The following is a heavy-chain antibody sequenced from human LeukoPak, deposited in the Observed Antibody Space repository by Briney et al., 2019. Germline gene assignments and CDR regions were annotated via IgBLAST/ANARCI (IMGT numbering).Heavy chain of an antibody. CDR1: GFTFSSYE. V-gene: IGHV3-48*03. D-gene: IGHD5-12*01. J-gene: IGHJ6*03. CDR3: ARAGVDIVATIGSLKRTYYYYYMDV. CDR2: ISSSGSTI. Sequence: QPGGSLRLSCAASGFTFSSYEMNWVRQAPGKGLEWVSYISSSGSTIYYADSVKGRFTISRDNAKNSLYLQMNSLRAEDTAVYYCARAGVDIVATIGSLKRTYYYYYMDVWGKGTTVTVSS.